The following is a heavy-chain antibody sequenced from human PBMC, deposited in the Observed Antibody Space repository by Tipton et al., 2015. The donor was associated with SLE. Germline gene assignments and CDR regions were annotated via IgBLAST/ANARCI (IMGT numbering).Heavy chain of an antibody. D-gene: IGHD3-3*01. Sequence: GSLRLSCAASGFIFSSYSMNWVRQAPGKGLEWVSSISSSSSYIYYADSVKGRFTISRDNAKNSLYLQMNSLRAEDTAVYYCARDLQDFWSGYYPYFDLWGRGTLVTVSS. CDR3: ARDLQDFWSGYYPYFDL. V-gene: IGHV3-21*01. J-gene: IGHJ2*01. CDR2: ISSSSSYI. CDR1: GFIFSSYS.